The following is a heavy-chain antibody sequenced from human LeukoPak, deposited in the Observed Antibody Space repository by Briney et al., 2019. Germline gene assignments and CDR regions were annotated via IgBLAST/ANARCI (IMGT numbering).Heavy chain of an antibody. V-gene: IGHV4-34*01. CDR3: ARSIAARPVDY. J-gene: IGHJ4*02. D-gene: IGHD6-6*01. Sequence: SETLSLTCAVYGGSFSGYYWSWIRQPPGRGLEWIGEINHSGSTNYNPSLKSRVTISVDTSKNQFSLKLSSVTAADTAVYYCARSIAARPVDYWGQGTLVTVSS. CDR1: GGSFSGYY. CDR2: INHSGST.